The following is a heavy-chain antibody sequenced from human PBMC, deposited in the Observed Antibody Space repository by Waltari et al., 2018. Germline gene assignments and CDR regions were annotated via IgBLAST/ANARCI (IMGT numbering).Heavy chain of an antibody. V-gene: IGHV4-59*13. D-gene: IGHD2-15*01. CDR1: GGSIGNYY. J-gene: IGHJ4*02. Sequence: QVLLQESGPGLVKPSETLSLTCTVSGGSIGNYYWTWIRQPPGKGLEWSGYFHNSGTTPYNPTMETRVAISIDMSKKQVSLNLKSVAAADTAVYFCARDAGYCDTSRCTDYLDHWGQGRLVIVSS. CDR2: FHNSGTT. CDR3: ARDAGYCDTSRCTDYLDH.